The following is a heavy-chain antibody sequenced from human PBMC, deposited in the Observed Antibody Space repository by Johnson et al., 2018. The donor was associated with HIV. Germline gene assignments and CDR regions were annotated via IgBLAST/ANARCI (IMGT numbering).Heavy chain of an antibody. Sequence: QVQLVESGGGVVQPGRSLRLSCVASGFTFSNYGMHWVRQAPGKGLEWVAVMWYDGSNKYYADSVKGRFTISRDNSKNTLYLQMNSLRAEDTAGYYCARDASRGYGSELDAFDIWGQGTMVTVSS. D-gene: IGHD3-10*01. CDR3: ARDASRGYGSELDAFDI. CDR1: GFTFSNYG. V-gene: IGHV3-33*01. CDR2: MWYDGSNK. J-gene: IGHJ3*02.